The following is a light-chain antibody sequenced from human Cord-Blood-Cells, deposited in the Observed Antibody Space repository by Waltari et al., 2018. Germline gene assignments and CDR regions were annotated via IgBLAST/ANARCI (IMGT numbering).Light chain of an antibody. Sequence: EIVLTQSPATLSLSPGERATLSCRASQSVSSYLAWYQQKPGQAPRLLIYDASNRATGIPARFRGSGSGKDFTLTLSSLGPEDFAVYYCQQRSNLPYSFGQGTKLEIK. CDR2: DAS. J-gene: IGKJ2*03. V-gene: IGKV3-11*01. CDR3: QQRSNLPYS. CDR1: QSVSSY.